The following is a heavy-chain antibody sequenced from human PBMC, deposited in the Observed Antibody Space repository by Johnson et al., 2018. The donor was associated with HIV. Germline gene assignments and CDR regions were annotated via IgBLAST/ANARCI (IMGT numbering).Heavy chain of an antibody. CDR1: GFTFSSND. V-gene: IGHV3-30-3*01. CDR3: AGRSSAWYEDAFDI. J-gene: IGHJ3*02. D-gene: IGHD6-19*01. Sequence: QMQLVESGGGVVQPGRSLRLSCAASGFTFSSNDMHWVRQATGKGLEWVAVISYDGSNKYYADSVKGRFTISRDNSKNTLYLQMNSLRAEDTAIYYCAGRSSAWYEDAFDIWGQGTMVTVSS. CDR2: ISYDGSNK.